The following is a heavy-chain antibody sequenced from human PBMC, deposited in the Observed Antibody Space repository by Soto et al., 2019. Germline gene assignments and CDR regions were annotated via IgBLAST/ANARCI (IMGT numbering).Heavy chain of an antibody. Sequence: GESLKISCKGSGYSFTSYWIGWVRQMPGKGLEWMGIIYPGDSDTRYSPSFQGQVTISADKSISTAYLQWSSLKASDTAMYYCARTIAAAGHYYGMDVWGQGTTVTVSS. CDR1: GYSFTSYW. CDR3: ARTIAAAGHYYGMDV. V-gene: IGHV5-51*01. J-gene: IGHJ6*02. D-gene: IGHD6-13*01. CDR2: IYPGDSDT.